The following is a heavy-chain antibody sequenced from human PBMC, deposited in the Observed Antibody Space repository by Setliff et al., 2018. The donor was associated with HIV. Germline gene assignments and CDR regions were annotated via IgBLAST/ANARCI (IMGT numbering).Heavy chain of an antibody. V-gene: IGHV3-48*01. CDR3: AKYSSLGS. CDR1: GFKFTSFS. CDR2: ISGNEKNM. Sequence: GGSLRLSCAASGFKFTSFSMNWVRQAPGKGLEWVSHISGNEKNMDYADSVKGRFTISRDNARNSLYLQMNSLRAEDTAVYYCAKYSSLGSWGQGTLVTVSS. D-gene: IGHD3-16*01. J-gene: IGHJ5*02.